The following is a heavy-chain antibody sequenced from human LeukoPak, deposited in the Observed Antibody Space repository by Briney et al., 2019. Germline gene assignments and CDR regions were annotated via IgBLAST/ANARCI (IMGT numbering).Heavy chain of an antibody. D-gene: IGHD6-19*01. CDR1: GGSISSYY. J-gene: IGHJ5*02. V-gene: IGHV4-4*07. Sequence: PSETLSLTCTVSGGSISSYYWSWIRQPAGKGLEWIGHIYTSGSTNYNPSLRSRVTMSVDTSKNQFSLKLSSVTAADTAVYYCARGSSAVAFNWFDPWGQGTLVTVSS. CDR2: IYTSGST. CDR3: ARGSSAVAFNWFDP.